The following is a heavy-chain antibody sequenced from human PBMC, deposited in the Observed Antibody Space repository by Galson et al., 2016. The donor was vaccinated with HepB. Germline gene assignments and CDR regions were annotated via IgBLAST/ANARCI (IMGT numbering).Heavy chain of an antibody. CDR1: GASISSSSYY. CDR2: ISYSGSTT. V-gene: IGHV4-39*07. J-gene: IGHJ4*02. D-gene: IGHD3-3*02. Sequence: LSLTCTVSGASISSSSYYWGWIRQPPGKGLEWIASISYSGSTTYYNPSLKSRVTISIDTSKNQFSLKLNSVTAADTAVYYCARVPASTRFDYGGQGTLVTVSS. CDR3: ARVPASTRFDY.